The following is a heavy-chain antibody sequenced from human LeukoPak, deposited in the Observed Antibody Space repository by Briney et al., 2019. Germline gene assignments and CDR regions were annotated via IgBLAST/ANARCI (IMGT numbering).Heavy chain of an antibody. CDR2: IYPGDSDT. Sequence: GESLKISCQGSGYSFNNYWIAWVRQMPGKGLEWMGIIYPGDSDTRNSPSFQGQVTISADKSTSTAYLQWSSLKASDTAIYYCARRVVSSSSHSFDYWGPGTLVTVSS. CDR3: ARRVVSSSSHSFDY. V-gene: IGHV5-51*01. CDR1: GYSFNNYW. J-gene: IGHJ4*02. D-gene: IGHD2-2*01.